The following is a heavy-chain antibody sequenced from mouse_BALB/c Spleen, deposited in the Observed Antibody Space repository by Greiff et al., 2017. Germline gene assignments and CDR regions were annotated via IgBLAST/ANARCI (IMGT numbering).Heavy chain of an antibody. CDR3: ARDRYFDV. J-gene: IGHJ1*01. CDR2: INSNGGST. V-gene: IGHV5-6-3*01. CDR1: GFTFSSYG. Sequence: EVKLVESGGGLVQPGGSLKLSCAASGFTFSSYGMSWVRQTPDKRLELVATINSNGGSTYYPESVKGRFTISRDNAKNTLYLQMSSLKSEDTAMYYCARDRYFDVWGAGTTVTVSS.